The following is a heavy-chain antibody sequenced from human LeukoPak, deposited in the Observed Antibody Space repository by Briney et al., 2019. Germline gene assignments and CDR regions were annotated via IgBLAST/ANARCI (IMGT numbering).Heavy chain of an antibody. J-gene: IGHJ3*02. V-gene: IGHV3-23*01. D-gene: IGHD3-16*01. CDR2: ISDSGGNT. CDR1: GFTFRSYA. Sequence: GSLRLSCAASGFTFRSYAMSWVRQAAGKGLEWVSAISDSGGNTYYADSVKGRFTISRDNSKNTLYLQMNSLRAEDTAVYYCAKPTFGGVIGAFDIWGQGTMVTVSS. CDR3: AKPTFGGVIGAFDI.